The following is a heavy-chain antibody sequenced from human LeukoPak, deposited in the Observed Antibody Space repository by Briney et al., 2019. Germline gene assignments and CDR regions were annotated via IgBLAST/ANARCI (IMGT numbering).Heavy chain of an antibody. CDR3: ARGHGDYGIN. V-gene: IGHV3-21*01. CDR2: ISSSSGYI. CDR1: GFTFSSYS. J-gene: IGHJ4*02. D-gene: IGHD4-17*01. Sequence: GGSLRLSCAASGFTFSSYSMNWVRQAPGKGLEWVSSISSSSGYIYYADSVKGRFTISRDNAKNSLYLQMNSLRAEDTAVYYCARGHGDYGINWGQGTLVTVSS.